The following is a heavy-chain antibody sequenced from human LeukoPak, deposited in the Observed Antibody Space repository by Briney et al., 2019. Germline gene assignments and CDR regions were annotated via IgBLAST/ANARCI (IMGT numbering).Heavy chain of an antibody. V-gene: IGHV4-59*08. CDR1: GGSISSYY. CDR2: IYYSGST. D-gene: IGHD4-23*01. Sequence: KPSETLSLTCTVSGGSISSYYWSWIRQPPGKGPEWIGYIYYSGSTNYNPSLKSRVTISVDTSKNQFSLKLSSVTAADTAVYYCARHAGNARSRFDYWGQGTLVTVSS. CDR3: ARHAGNARSRFDY. J-gene: IGHJ4*02.